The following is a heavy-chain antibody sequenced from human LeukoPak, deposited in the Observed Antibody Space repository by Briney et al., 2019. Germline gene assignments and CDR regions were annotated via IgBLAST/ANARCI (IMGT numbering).Heavy chain of an antibody. J-gene: IGHJ3*02. CDR1: GYTFTNYH. Sequence: ASVKVSCKASGYTFTNYHLHWVRQAPRQGLEWMGIINPSGGSTSYAQKFQDRVTMTRDTSTSTVYMELNSLRSEDTAVYYCARATWYGGNPSGAFDIWGQGTMVTVSS. CDR2: INPSGGST. V-gene: IGHV1-46*01. CDR3: ARATWYGGNPSGAFDI. D-gene: IGHD4/OR15-4a*01.